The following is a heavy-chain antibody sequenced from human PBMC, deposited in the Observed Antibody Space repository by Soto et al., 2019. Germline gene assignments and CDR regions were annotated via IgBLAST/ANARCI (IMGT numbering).Heavy chain of an antibody. V-gene: IGHV4-59*12. CDR3: AGAEGDYGDYAESWFDP. CDR1: GASMSTYY. D-gene: IGHD4-17*01. CDR2: IYYSGNT. Sequence: VQLQESGPGLVKPSETLSLTCTVSGASMSTYYWSCIRQTPGKGLEWIGFIYYSGNTQYNPSLNSRVPISLATTQVSRKLSSGTSADTAVYFCAGAEGDYGDYAESWFDPWGQGTLVTVSS. J-gene: IGHJ5*02.